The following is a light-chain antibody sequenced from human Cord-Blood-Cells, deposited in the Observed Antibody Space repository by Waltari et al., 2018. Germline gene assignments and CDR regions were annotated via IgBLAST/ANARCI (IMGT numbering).Light chain of an antibody. J-gene: IGKJ5*01. V-gene: IGKV1-33*01. CDR3: QQYDNLPIT. CDR2: DAS. Sequence: DIQITQSPSSPSASVGNRVPITCQASQDISNYFNWYQQKPGNTPQLLIYDASDLETGVPSRFSGSGSGTDFTFTISSLQPEDIATYYCQQYDNLPITFGQGTRLEIK. CDR1: QDISNY.